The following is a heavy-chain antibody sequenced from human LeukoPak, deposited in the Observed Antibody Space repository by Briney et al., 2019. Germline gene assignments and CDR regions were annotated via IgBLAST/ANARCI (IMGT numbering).Heavy chain of an antibody. J-gene: IGHJ4*02. D-gene: IGHD3-10*01. CDR1: GYSFTSYW. CDR3: ARHGSPYYYGSGSYPLYFDY. Sequence: GESLKISCKDSGYSFTSYWIGWVRQMPGKGLEWMGIIYPGDSDTRYSPSFQGQVTISADKSISTAYLQWSSLKASDTAMYYCARHGSPYYYGSGSYPLYFDYWGQGTLVTVSS. V-gene: IGHV5-51*01. CDR2: IYPGDSDT.